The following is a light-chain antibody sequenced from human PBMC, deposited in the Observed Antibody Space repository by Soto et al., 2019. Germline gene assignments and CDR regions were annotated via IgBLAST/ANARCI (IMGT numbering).Light chain of an antibody. Sequence: EIVITQSPATLSVSPGERATLSCRASRSISSNLAWYQQKPGQAPRLLIYDASTRATGIPARFSGSGSGTEFILTSCSLQSEDFAIYYCQRYNNWPPWTFGQGTKVDIK. V-gene: IGKV3-15*01. CDR3: QRYNNWPPWT. CDR2: DAS. J-gene: IGKJ1*01. CDR1: RSISSN.